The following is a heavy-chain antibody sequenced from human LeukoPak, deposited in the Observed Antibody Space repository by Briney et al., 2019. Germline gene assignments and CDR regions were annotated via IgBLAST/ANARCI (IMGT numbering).Heavy chain of an antibody. J-gene: IGHJ5*02. CDR3: ARAGGRSWFDP. CDR2: INPNSGGT. Sequence: GASVKVSCKAFGYSFTDKYMHWVRQAPGQGLEWMGWINPNSGGTNYAQKFQGRVTMTTDTSMSTAYMELSRLTSDDTAVYYCARAGGRSWFDPWGQGTLVTVSS. CDR1: GYSFTDKY. V-gene: IGHV1-2*02.